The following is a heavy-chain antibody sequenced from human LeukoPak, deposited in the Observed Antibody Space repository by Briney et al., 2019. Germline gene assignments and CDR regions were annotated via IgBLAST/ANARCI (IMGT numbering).Heavy chain of an antibody. D-gene: IGHD7-27*01. CDR2: MSPNSDNT. V-gene: IGHV1-8*01. Sequence: ASVKVSCKASGYTFTTFHINWVRQATGQGLEWMGYMSPNSDNTGYAQKFQGRVTMTRNTSIKTAYMEMSSLTYEDTAVYYCARGVDAGVDYWGQGTLVTVSS. CDR3: ARGVDAGVDY. CDR1: GYTFTTFH. J-gene: IGHJ4*02.